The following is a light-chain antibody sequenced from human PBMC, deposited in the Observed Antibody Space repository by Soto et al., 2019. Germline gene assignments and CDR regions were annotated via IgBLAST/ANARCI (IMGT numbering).Light chain of an antibody. J-gene: IGKJ5*01. CDR3: QQLDSYPIT. CDR1: QGISSF. Sequence: DIQLTQSPSFLSASVGDRVTITCRASQGISSFLAWYQEKPGEAPKLLIYDASPLQSGLPSRFSGSGSRTELTLTISSLQPEDFATYYCQQLDSYPITFGQGTRQEIK. V-gene: IGKV1-9*01. CDR2: DAS.